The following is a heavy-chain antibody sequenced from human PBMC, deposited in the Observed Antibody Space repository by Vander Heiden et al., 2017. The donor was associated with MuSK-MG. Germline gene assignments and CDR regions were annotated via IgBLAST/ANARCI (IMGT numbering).Heavy chain of an antibody. CDR3: ARVGNDVLTGSDHYSFYYMDV. V-gene: IGHV4-38-2*02. J-gene: IGHJ6*03. CDR2: ISHSACT. CDR1: GYSIKSGYY. Sequence: QVQLQESGPGLVKPPETLSLTCTVSGYSIKSGYYWGWIRQPPGKGLEWIGGISHSACTYYNPSLKTRVTMSVDTSKNLFSLKLRYVTASDTAVYYCARVGNDVLTGSDHYSFYYMDVWGKGTTVTVSS. D-gene: IGHD3-9*01.